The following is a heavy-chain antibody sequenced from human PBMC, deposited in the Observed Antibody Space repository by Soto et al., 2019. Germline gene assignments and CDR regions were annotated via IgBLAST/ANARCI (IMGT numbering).Heavy chain of an antibody. CDR3: ARGPLTYYYGSGSSDY. CDR1: GYTFTSYG. J-gene: IGHJ4*02. Sequence: ASVKVSCKASGYTFTSYGISWVRQAPGQGLEWTGWISAYNGNTNYAQKLQGRVTMTTDTSTSTAYMELRSLRSDDTAVYYCARGPLTYYYGSGSSDYWGQGTLVTVSS. CDR2: ISAYNGNT. V-gene: IGHV1-18*01. D-gene: IGHD3-10*01.